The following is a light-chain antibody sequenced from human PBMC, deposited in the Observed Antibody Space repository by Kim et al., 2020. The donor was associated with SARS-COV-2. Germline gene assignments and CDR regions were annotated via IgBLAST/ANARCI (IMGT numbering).Light chain of an antibody. V-gene: IGKV1-5*03. J-gene: IGKJ2*01. Sequence: DIQMTQSPSTLSASVGDRVTITCRASQSINTWLAWYQQKPGKAPKLLIYKASSLESGVPSRFSDSGSGTEFTLTINSLQPDDFATYYCQQYNTNSLYTFGQGTKLEI. CDR1: QSINTW. CDR2: KAS. CDR3: QQYNTNSLYT.